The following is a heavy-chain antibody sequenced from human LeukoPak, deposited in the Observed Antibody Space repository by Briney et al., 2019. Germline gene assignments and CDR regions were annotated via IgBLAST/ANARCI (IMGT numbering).Heavy chain of an antibody. CDR3: ARDSPSRGWPLDY. CDR2: IYSGGST. Sequence: PGGSLRLSCAASGFTVSSNYMSWVRQASGKGLEWVSVIYSGGSTYYADSVKGRFTISRDNSKNTLYLQMNSLRAEDTAVYYCARDSPSRGWPLDYWGQGTLVTVSS. D-gene: IGHD6-19*01. CDR1: GFTVSSNY. J-gene: IGHJ4*02. V-gene: IGHV3-66*02.